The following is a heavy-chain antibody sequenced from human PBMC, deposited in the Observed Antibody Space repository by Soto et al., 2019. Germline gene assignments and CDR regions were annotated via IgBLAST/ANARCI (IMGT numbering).Heavy chain of an antibody. CDR2: IYYSGST. V-gene: IGHV4-39*01. J-gene: IGHJ5*02. CDR3: ASRHYGWFDP. CDR1: GGSISSSSYY. D-gene: IGHD4-17*01. Sequence: PSETLSLTCTVSGGSISSSSYYWGWIRQPPGKGLEWIGSIYYSGSTYYNPSLKSRVTISVDTSKNQFSLKLSSVTAADTAVYYCASRHYGWFDPWGQGTLVTVSS.